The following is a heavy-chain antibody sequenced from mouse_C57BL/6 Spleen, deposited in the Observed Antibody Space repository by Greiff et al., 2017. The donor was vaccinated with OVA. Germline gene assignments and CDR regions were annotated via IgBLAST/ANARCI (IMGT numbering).Heavy chain of an antibody. CDR2: IDPSDSYT. CDR1: GYTFTSYW. D-gene: IGHD4-1*01. CDR3: ARGLGRDLDY. Sequence: QVQLQQPGAELVMPGASVKLSCKASGYTFTSYWMHWVKQRPGQGLEWIGEIDPSDSYTNYNQKFKGKSTLTVDKSSSTAYMQLSSLTSEDSAVYYCARGLGRDLDYWGQGTTLTVSS. J-gene: IGHJ2*01. V-gene: IGHV1-69*01.